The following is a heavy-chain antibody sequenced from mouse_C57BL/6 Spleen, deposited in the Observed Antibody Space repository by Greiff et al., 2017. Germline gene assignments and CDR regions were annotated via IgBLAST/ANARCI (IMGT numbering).Heavy chain of an antibody. CDR2: IYPGSGST. Sequence: VQLQQSGAELVKPGASVKMSCKASGYTFTSYWITWVKQRPGQGLEWIGDIYPGSGSTNYNEKFKSKATLTVDTSSSTAYMQLSSLTSEDSAVYYCAKLTGVYYYAMDYWGQGTSVTVSS. J-gene: IGHJ4*01. CDR3: AKLTGVYYYAMDY. D-gene: IGHD4-1*01. V-gene: IGHV1-55*01. CDR1: GYTFTSYW.